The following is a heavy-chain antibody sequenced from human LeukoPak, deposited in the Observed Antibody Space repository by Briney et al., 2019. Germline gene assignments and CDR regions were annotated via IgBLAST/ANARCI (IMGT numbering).Heavy chain of an antibody. V-gene: IGHV3-9*01. CDR2: ISWNSGSI. CDR3: AIERVTLDY. J-gene: IGHJ4*02. CDR1: GFTFDDYA. Sequence: GRSLRLSCAASGFTFDDYAMHWVRQAPGKGLEWVSGISWNSGSIGYADSVKGRFTISRDNAKNSLYLQMNSLRAEDTPLYYCAIERVTLDYWGQGTLVTVSS. D-gene: IGHD2-21*02.